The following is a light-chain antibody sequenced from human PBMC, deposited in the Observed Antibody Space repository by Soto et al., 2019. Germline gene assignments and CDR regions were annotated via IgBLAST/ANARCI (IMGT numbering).Light chain of an antibody. CDR2: KAS. Sequence: DIQMTQSPSTLSASVGDRVTITCRASQGISSWLAWYQQKPGKAPKLLISKASNLESGVPSRFSGSGSGTEFTLTISSLQPEDFATYYCQQYNSYLFTFGPGTKVDIK. V-gene: IGKV1-5*03. CDR3: QQYNSYLFT. CDR1: QGISSW. J-gene: IGKJ3*01.